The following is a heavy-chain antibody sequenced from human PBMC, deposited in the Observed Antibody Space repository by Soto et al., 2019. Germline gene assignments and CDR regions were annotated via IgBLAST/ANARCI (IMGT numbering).Heavy chain of an antibody. Sequence: PGGSLRLSCAVSGFTFSSNTMNWVRQAPGKGLEWVSSISTTSRYIYYADSVKGRFTISRDNAKNSLYLQMNSLRVEDTAVYYCAKDREAAIGPGAFDIWGQGTMVTVSS. J-gene: IGHJ3*02. CDR3: AKDREAAIGPGAFDI. D-gene: IGHD6-13*01. CDR2: ISTTSRYI. CDR1: GFTFSSNT. V-gene: IGHV3-21*01.